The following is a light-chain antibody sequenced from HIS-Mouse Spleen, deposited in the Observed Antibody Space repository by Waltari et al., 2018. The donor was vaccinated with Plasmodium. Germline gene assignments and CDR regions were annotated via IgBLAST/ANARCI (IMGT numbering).Light chain of an antibody. CDR2: QYS. V-gene: IGLV3-1*01. CDR1: KLGDQS. CDR3: QAWDSSTVV. Sequence: SYELTQPPSVSVSPGQTASNTCAGDKLGDQSACWYQQKPGQSPVLVIYQYSKRPSGIPGRFSGSNSGNTATLTISGTQAMDEADYYCQAWDSSTVVFGGGTKLTVL. J-gene: IGLJ2*01.